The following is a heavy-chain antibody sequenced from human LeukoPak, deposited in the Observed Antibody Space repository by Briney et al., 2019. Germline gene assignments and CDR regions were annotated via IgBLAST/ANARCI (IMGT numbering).Heavy chain of an antibody. CDR1: GGSFSGYY. V-gene: IGHV4-34*01. Sequence: SETLSLTCAVYGGSFSGYYWSWIRQPPGKGLEWIGEINHSGSTNYNPSLKSRVTISVDTSKNQFSLKLSSVTAADTAVYYCARLYGGALTGFFGFDYWGQGTLVTVSS. J-gene: IGHJ4*02. D-gene: IGHD3-9*01. CDR2: INHSGST. CDR3: ARLYGGALTGFFGFDY.